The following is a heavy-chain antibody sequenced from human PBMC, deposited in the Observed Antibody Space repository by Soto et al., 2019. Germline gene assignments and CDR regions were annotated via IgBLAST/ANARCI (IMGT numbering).Heavy chain of an antibody. Sequence: GGSLRLSCAASGFTFSSYAMSWVRQAPGKGLEWVSAISGSGGSTYYADSVKGRFTISRDNSKNTLYLQMNSLRAEDTAVYYCAKDPFSYSSSWPVPDYWGQGTLVTVSS. CDR3: AKDPFSYSSSWPVPDY. V-gene: IGHV3-23*01. CDR1: GFTFSSYA. J-gene: IGHJ4*02. D-gene: IGHD6-13*01. CDR2: ISGSGGST.